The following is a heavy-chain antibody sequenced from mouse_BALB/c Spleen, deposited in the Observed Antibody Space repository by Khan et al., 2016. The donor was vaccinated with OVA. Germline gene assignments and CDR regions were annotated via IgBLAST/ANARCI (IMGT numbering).Heavy chain of an antibody. J-gene: IGHJ3*01. CDR2: ITPNNGYT. D-gene: IGHD2-14*01. CDR1: CYTFSSYT. CDR3: VRSRAHYRNDGWYTY. V-gene: IGHV1-4*01. Sequence: QVQLQQSGAELARPGVSVQMFCKTSCYTFSSYTIHWIKLRPGQGLVWIGYITPNNGYTNYNQKFKDKATLTADKSSTTVYMQLSSLTSDDSAFYNCVRSRAHYRNDGWYTYWGQGNMETDS.